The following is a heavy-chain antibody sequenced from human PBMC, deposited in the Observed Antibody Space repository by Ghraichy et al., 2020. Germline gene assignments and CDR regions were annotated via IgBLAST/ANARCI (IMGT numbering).Heavy chain of an antibody. V-gene: IGHV4-38-2*02. D-gene: IGHD3-3*01. CDR1: GSSLSTAYY. CDR2: ISHSGST. CDR3: ARRGGSWSALSVSWFDP. J-gene: IGHJ5*02. Sequence: SETLSLTCTVSGSSLSTAYYWGWIRQPPGKGLEWIGSISHSGSTYYNPSLQSRLTVSVDTSKNQFSLQLNSVTAADTAVYYCARRGGSWSALSVSWFDPWGQGTLITVSS.